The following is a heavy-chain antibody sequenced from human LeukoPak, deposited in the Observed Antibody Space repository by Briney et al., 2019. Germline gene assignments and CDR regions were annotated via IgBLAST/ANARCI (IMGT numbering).Heavy chain of an antibody. CDR1: GYTFTSYY. D-gene: IGHD3-9*01. CDR2: INVNSGGT. Sequence: ASVKVSCKASGYTFTSYYMHWVRQAPGQGLEWMGWINVNSGGTNYAQKFQGRVTMTRDTSISTGQMELSSLRSDDAAVYYCARGELTGPGDYWGQGTLVTVSS. CDR3: ARGELTGPGDY. V-gene: IGHV1-2*02. J-gene: IGHJ4*02.